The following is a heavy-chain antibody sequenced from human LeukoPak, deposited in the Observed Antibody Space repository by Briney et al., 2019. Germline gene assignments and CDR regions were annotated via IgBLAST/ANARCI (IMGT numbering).Heavy chain of an antibody. CDR3: TSSVVSQYFDY. D-gene: IGHD4-23*01. J-gene: IGHJ4*02. CDR2: IYPGDSDT. V-gene: IGHV5-51*01. Sequence: GESLKISCKGSGYSFTTYWIGWVRQMPGKGLEWMGIIYPGDSDTRYSPSFQGQVTMSVDKSISTAYLQWNSLKASDTAMYYCTSSVVSQYFDYWAREPWSPSPQ. CDR1: GYSFTTYW.